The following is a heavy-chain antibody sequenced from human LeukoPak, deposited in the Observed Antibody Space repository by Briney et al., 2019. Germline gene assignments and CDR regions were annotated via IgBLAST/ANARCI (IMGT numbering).Heavy chain of an antibody. V-gene: IGHV3-23*01. D-gene: IGHD2-2*01. CDR1: GFTFSIYA. CDR2: ISGSGGST. Sequence: PGGSLRLSCAASGFTFSIYAMSWVRQAPGKGLEWVSAISGSGGSTYYADSVKGRFTISRDNSKNTLYLQMNSLRAEDTAVYYCTKEGWVVPAAHFDYWGQGTLVTVSS. J-gene: IGHJ4*02. CDR3: TKEGWVVPAAHFDY.